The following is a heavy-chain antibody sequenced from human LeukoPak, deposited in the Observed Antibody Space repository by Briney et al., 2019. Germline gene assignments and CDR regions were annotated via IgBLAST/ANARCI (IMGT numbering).Heavy chain of an antibody. Sequence: EASVKVSCKASGYPFTTYGISWVRQAPGQGLEWMGWISTYYGDTNYAQKFQGRVIMTTDTSTSTAYIELRSLRSDDTAAYYCAREWWGYDVLTGDNWFDPWGQGTLVTVSS. CDR2: ISTYYGDT. CDR1: GYPFTTYG. CDR3: AREWWGYDVLTGDNWFDP. D-gene: IGHD3-9*01. J-gene: IGHJ5*02. V-gene: IGHV1-18*01.